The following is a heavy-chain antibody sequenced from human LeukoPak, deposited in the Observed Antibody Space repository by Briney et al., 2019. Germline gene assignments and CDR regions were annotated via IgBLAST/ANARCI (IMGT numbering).Heavy chain of an antibody. CDR3: AKDATPGNSVYDHFDY. J-gene: IGHJ4*02. CDR1: GFTFRIHA. V-gene: IGHV3-23*01. Sequence: GGSLRLSCAASGFTFRIHAMSWVRQAPGKGLEWVSTIGSGDDLHYADSVKGRFTVSRDDPQDTLYLQMNSLRAEDAAIYYCAKDATPGNSVYDHFDYWGQGTLVTVSS. CDR2: IGSGDDL. D-gene: IGHD5/OR15-5a*01.